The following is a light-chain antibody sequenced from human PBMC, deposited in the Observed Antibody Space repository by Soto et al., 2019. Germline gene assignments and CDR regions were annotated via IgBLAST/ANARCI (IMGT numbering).Light chain of an antibody. J-gene: IGKJ1*01. CDR2: SAS. CDR1: QSISDY. V-gene: IGKV1-39*01. CDR3: LQTYSTPWT. Sequence: DIKMTQSPSSLSASVGDRVTITCRASQSISDYLSWYHQKAGKPPNLLIYSASSLQSGVPPRFNGSGSGTDFSLTIGSLQPEDFATYYCLQTYSTPWTFGQGTKVEIK.